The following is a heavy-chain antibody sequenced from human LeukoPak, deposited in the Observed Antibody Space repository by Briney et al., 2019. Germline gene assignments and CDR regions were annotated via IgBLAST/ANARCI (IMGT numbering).Heavy chain of an antibody. CDR2: IYHSGST. D-gene: IGHD3-10*01. CDR1: GYSISSGYY. V-gene: IGHV4-38-2*02. Sequence: PSETLSLTCAVSGYSISSGYYWGWIRQPPGKGLEWIGSIYHSGSTYYNPSLKSRVTMSVDTSKNQFSLKLSSVTAADTAVNYCARDIGYYGSGSLDYWGQGTLVTVSS. CDR3: ARDIGYYGSGSLDY. J-gene: IGHJ4*02.